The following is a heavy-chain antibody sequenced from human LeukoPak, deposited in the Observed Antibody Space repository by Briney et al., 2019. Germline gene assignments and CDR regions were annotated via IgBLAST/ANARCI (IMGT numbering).Heavy chain of an antibody. Sequence: SETLSLTCAVYGGSFSGYYWSWIRQPPGKGLEWIGSIYYSGSTYYNPSLKSRVTISVDTSKNQFSLKLSSVTAADTAVYYCSCSTDYYYYYGMDVWGQGTTVTVSS. V-gene: IGHV4-34*01. CDR3: SCSTDYYYYYGMDV. J-gene: IGHJ6*02. CDR2: IYYSGST. D-gene: IGHD2-2*01. CDR1: GGSFSGYY.